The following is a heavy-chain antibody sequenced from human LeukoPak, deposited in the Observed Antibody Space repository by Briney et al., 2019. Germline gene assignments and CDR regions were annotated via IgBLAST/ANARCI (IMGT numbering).Heavy chain of an antibody. J-gene: IGHJ5*02. D-gene: IGHD3-10*01. CDR3: AKDFGRNLGGPGS. CDR2: ISGDGVFA. Sequence: PGGSLRLSCVASGFTFSIYTMAWVRQVPGGGLGWVSGISGDGVFAYYADSVKGRFAISRDNSRSTVYFHMSSLRAEDTAVYYCAKDFGRNLGGPGSWGRGTLVTVSS. CDR1: GFTFSIYT. V-gene: IGHV3-23*01.